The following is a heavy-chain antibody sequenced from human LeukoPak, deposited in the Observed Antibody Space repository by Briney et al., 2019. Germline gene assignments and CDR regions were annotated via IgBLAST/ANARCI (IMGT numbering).Heavy chain of an antibody. D-gene: IGHD3-3*01. J-gene: IGHJ4*02. V-gene: IGHV3-23*01. Sequence: PGGCLRLSCAAAGFTLSSYAMSWVRQAPGKGREWVAATRGRGGSTYYADSVKGRFTISRDNSKNTLYVLMNSLRAEDTAVYYCVKRIYDFWSGYYRRAENHFDYWGQGTLVTVSS. CDR1: GFTLSSYA. CDR2: TRGRGGST. CDR3: VKRIYDFWSGYYRRAENHFDY.